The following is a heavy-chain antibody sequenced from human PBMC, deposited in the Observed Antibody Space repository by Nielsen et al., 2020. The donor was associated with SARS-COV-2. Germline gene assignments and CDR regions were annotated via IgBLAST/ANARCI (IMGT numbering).Heavy chain of an antibody. V-gene: IGHV4-4*02. Sequence: SETLSLTCAVSGGSISSNSWWSWVRQPPGKGLEWIGEIYHRGSTNYNPSLKSRVTISVDKSKNQFSLNLSSVTAADTAVYYCARFRSGSGNYYHFDYWGQGTLVTVSS. CDR2: IYHRGST. CDR3: ARFRSGSGNYYHFDY. D-gene: IGHD1-26*01. J-gene: IGHJ4*02. CDR1: GGSISSNSW.